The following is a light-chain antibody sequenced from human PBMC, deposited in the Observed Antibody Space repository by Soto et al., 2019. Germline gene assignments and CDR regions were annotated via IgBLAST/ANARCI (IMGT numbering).Light chain of an antibody. Sequence: DIQLTQSPSFLSASVGDRVTITCRASQGISSYLAWYQQKPGKAPKLLIYAASTLQSGVPSRFSGSGSGTEFTLTISSLQSEEFATYYCQQLNSYLLYTFGQGTKLEIK. V-gene: IGKV1-9*01. J-gene: IGKJ2*01. CDR2: AAS. CDR3: QQLNSYLLYT. CDR1: QGISSY.